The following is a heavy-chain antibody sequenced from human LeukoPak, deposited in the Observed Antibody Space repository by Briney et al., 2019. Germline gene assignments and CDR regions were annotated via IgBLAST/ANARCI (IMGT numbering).Heavy chain of an antibody. J-gene: IGHJ4*02. V-gene: IGHV4-61*02. D-gene: IGHD3-22*01. CDR3: ANLWVYYDSSGSYDY. Sequence: SETLSLTCTVSGGSISSGSYYWSWIRQPAGKGLEWIGRIYTSGSTNYNPSLKSRVTISVDTSKNQFSLKLSSVTAADTAVYYCANLWVYYDSSGSYDYWGQGTLVTVSS. CDR1: GGSISSGSYY. CDR2: IYTSGST.